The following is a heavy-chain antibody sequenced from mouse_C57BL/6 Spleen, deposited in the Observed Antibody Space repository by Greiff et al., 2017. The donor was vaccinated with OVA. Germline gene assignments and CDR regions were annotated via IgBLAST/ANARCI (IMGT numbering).Heavy chain of an antibody. V-gene: IGHV1-69*01. CDR3: ARGVTTVGSMDD. CDR2: IDPSDSCT. J-gene: IGHJ4*01. CDR1: GYTFTSYW. Sequence: VQLQQSGAELVMPGASVKLSCKASGYTFTSYWMHWVKQRPGQGLEWIGEIDPSDSCTNYTQKFKGKSTLTVDKSSSTAYMQLSSLTSEDSAVYYCARGVTTVGSMDDWGQGTSVTVSS. D-gene: IGHD1-1*01.